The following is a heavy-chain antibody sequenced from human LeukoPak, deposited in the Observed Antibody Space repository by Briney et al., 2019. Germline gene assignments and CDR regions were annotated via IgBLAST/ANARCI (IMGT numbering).Heavy chain of an antibody. CDR3: AKDRMVRGLRYFDY. V-gene: IGHV3-30*02. CDR2: IRYDGSNK. Sequence: GGTLRLSCAASGFTYSSFSSYGMNWVRQAPGKGLEWVAFIRYDGSNKYYADSVKGRFTISRDNSKNTLYLQMNSLRAEDTAAYYCAKDRMVRGLRYFDYWGQGTLVTVSS. CDR1: GFTYSSFSSYG. D-gene: IGHD3-10*01. J-gene: IGHJ4*02.